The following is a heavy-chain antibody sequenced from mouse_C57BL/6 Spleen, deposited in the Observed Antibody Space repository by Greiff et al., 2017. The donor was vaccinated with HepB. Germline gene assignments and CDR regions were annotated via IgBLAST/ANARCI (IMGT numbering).Heavy chain of an antibody. V-gene: IGHV5-16*01. CDR2: INYDGSST. CDR1: GFTFSDYY. CDR3: ARAHSNYGWYFDV. D-gene: IGHD2-5*01. Sequence: EVKLMESEGGLVQPGSSMKLSCTASGFTFSDYYMAWVRQVPEKGLEWVANINYDGSSTYYLDSLKSRFIISRDNAKNILYLQMSSLKSEDTATYYCARAHSNYGWYFDVWGTGTTVTVSS. J-gene: IGHJ1*03.